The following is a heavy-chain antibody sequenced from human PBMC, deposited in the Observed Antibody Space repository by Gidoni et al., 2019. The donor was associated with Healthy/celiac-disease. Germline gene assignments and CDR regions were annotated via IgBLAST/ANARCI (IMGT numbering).Heavy chain of an antibody. J-gene: IGHJ4*02. Sequence: QVQLQESGPGLVKPSETLSLTCTVSGGSVSSGSYSWSWIRQPPGKGLEWIGYIYSSGSTNYNTALKSRVTISVDTSKNQFSLKLSSVTAADTAVYYCARDGGYCSGGSCPFDYWGQGTLVTVSS. V-gene: IGHV4-61*01. CDR1: GGSVSSGSYS. D-gene: IGHD2-15*01. CDR3: ARDGGYCSGGSCPFDY. CDR2: IYSSGST.